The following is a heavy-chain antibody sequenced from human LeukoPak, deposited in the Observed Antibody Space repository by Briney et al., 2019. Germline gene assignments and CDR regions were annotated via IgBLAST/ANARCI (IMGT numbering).Heavy chain of an antibody. CDR3: ARVRLRNGYNWFDP. D-gene: IGHD3-3*01. CDR1: GYSFTSYW. Sequence: GESLKISCKGSGYSFTSYWIGWVRQAPGQGLEWMGWMSPDSGDTGYAHKFQGRVTITRNTSITTAYMELRSLTFEDTAVYYCARVRLRNGYNWFDPWGQGTLVTVSS. V-gene: IGHV1-8*03. CDR2: MSPDSGDT. J-gene: IGHJ5*02.